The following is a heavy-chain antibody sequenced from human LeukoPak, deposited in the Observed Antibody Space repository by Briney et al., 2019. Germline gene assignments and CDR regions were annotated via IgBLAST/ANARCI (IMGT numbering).Heavy chain of an antibody. V-gene: IGHV4-4*07. Sequence: KTSETLSLTCTGSGGSISSYYWSWIRQPAGKGLEWIGRIYTGGSTNYNPSLKSRVTMSVDTSKNQFSLKLSPVTAADTAVYYCARDRGDSSGWLFDYWGQGTLVTVSS. D-gene: IGHD6-19*01. J-gene: IGHJ4*02. CDR1: GGSISSYY. CDR3: ARDRGDSSGWLFDY. CDR2: IYTGGST.